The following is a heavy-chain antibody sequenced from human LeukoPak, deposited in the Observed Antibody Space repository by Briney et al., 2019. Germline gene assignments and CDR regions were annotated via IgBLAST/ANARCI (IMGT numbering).Heavy chain of an antibody. CDR1: GFTFSSYW. CDR2: IRYDGSNK. J-gene: IGHJ4*02. CDR3: AKDLWSGYFRFDY. D-gene: IGHD3-3*01. V-gene: IGHV3-30*02. Sequence: PGGSLRLSCAASGFTFSSYWMSWVRQAPGKGLEWVAFIRYDGSNKYYADSVKGRFTISRDNSKNTLYLQMNSLRAEDTAVYYCAKDLWSGYFRFDYWGQGTLVTVSS.